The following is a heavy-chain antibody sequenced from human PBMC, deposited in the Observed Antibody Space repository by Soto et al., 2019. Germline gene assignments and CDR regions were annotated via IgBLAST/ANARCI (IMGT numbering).Heavy chain of an antibody. J-gene: IGHJ4*02. CDR1: GGSISSYY. CDR2: IYYSGST. Sequence: PSETLSLTCTVSGGSISSYYWSWIRQPPGKGLEWIGYIYYSGSTNYNPSLKSRVTISVDTSKNQFSLKLSSVTAADTAVYYCARLGTGYCSSTSCSEPYCFDYWGQGTLVTVSS. D-gene: IGHD2-2*01. V-gene: IGHV4-59*08. CDR3: ARLGTGYCSSTSCSEPYCFDY.